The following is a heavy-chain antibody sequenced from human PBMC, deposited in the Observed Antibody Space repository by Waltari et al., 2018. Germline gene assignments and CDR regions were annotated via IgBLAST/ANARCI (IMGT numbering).Heavy chain of an antibody. CDR1: GFPFHIYW. V-gene: IGHV3-7*01. CDR3: ARDPGFSEFDL. CDR2: INQDGSEK. J-gene: IGHJ3*01. Sequence: EVQLVEYGGGLVQPGGSLGLSWSSSGFPFHIYWMIWVRQAPGKGLEFVANINQDGSEKSYVDSVKGRFTISRDNAKNSMSLQMSSLRAEDAAVYYCARDPGFSEFDLWGQGTLVSISA.